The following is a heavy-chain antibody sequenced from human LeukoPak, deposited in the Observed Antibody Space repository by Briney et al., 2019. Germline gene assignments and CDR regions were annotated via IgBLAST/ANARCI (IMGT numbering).Heavy chain of an antibody. J-gene: IGHJ4*02. CDR2: ISGNGGST. Sequence: GGSLRLSCSASGFSFSRYPMHWVRQAPGKGLEYVSAISGNGGSTYYADSVKGRFTISRDNSKNTLYLQMSSLRTEDTAIYYCVKAQYDFWSGLDYWGQGTLVTVSS. CDR3: VKAQYDFWSGLDY. V-gene: IGHV3-64D*09. CDR1: GFSFSRYP. D-gene: IGHD3-3*01.